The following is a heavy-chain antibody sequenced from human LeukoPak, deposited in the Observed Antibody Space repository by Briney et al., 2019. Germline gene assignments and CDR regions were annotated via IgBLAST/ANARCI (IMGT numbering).Heavy chain of an antibody. V-gene: IGHV3-33*01. CDR3: ARDVTISGNDWFDP. D-gene: IGHD5-24*01. Sequence: GRSLRLSCAASGFTFSSYGIHWVRQAPGKGLEWVAFISCDGSDKSYADSVMGRFTISRDNSKNMLYLQMSSLRAEDTAVFYCARDVTISGNDWFDPWGQGTLVTVSS. J-gene: IGHJ5*02. CDR1: GFTFSSYG. CDR2: ISCDGSDK.